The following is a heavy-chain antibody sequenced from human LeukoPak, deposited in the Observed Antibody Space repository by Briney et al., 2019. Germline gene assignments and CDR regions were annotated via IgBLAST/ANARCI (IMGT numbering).Heavy chain of an antibody. V-gene: IGHV4-34*01. J-gene: IGHJ4*02. CDR1: VGSFNGYH. Sequence: PSETLSLTCAVYVGSFNGYHWSWIPQPPGKGLEWLGEVNHSGTTNYNPSLKSRVTISVDTSKNQCSLRLSSVTAADTAVYYCARRPGEYGGSDFDYWGQGTLVTVSS. CDR2: VNHSGTT. CDR3: ARRPGEYGGSDFDY. D-gene: IGHD2-15*01.